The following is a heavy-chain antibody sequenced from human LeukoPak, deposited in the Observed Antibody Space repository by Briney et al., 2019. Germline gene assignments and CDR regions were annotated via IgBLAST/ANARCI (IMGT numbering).Heavy chain of an antibody. V-gene: IGHV3-53*01. CDR3: ARDCNSANCYGDALDAFDI. CDR2: IYSDGNT. D-gene: IGHD2-2*01. J-gene: IGHJ3*02. CDR1: GFTVSSSY. Sequence: GGSLRLSCAASGFTVSSSYMSWVRQAPGKGLEWVSVIYSDGNTYYADSVKGRFTISRDNSKNTLYLQMNSLRAEDTAVYYCARDCNSANCYGDALDAFDIWGQGTMVSVSS.